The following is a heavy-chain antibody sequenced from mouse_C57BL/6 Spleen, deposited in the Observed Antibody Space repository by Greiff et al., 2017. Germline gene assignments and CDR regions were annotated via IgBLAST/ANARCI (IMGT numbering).Heavy chain of an antibody. J-gene: IGHJ2*01. CDR1: GYTFTSYW. D-gene: IGHD1-1*01. CDR2: IDPSDSYT. CDR3: AATVVGYYFDY. V-gene: IGHV1-69*01. Sequence: QVQLQQPGAELVMPGASVKLSCKASGYTFTSYWMHWVKQRPGQGLEWIGEIDPSDSYTNYNQKFKGKSTLTVYKSSSTAYMQLSSLTSEDSAVYYCAATVVGYYFDYWGQGTTLTVSS.